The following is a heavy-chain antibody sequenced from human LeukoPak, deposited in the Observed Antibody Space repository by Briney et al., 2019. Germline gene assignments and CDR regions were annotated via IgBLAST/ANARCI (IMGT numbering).Heavy chain of an antibody. CDR2: INHSGST. V-gene: IGHV4-34*01. Sequence: PSETLSLTCTVSGGSISSYYWSWIRQPPGKGLEWIGEINHSGSTNYNPSLKSRVTISVDTSKNQFSLKLSSVTAADTAVYYCASSYGSGSYNNYWGQGTLVTVSS. CDR3: ASSYGSGSYNNY. J-gene: IGHJ4*02. D-gene: IGHD3-10*01. CDR1: GGSISSYY.